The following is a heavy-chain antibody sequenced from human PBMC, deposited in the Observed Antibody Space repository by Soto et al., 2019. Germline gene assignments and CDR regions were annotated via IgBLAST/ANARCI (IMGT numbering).Heavy chain of an antibody. CDR2: ISSGSDNI. V-gene: IGHV3-48*02. D-gene: IGHD2-21*02. CDR3: ARLPKGSLVTA. J-gene: IGHJ4*02. Sequence: GGSLRLSCVASGFRFSDHSMTWVRQSPGKGLQWIAYISSGSDNIYYAESVRGRFTVSRDNAKNALFLQMNSLRDGDTATYYCARLPKGSLVTAWGQGTRVTVSS. CDR1: GFRFSDHS.